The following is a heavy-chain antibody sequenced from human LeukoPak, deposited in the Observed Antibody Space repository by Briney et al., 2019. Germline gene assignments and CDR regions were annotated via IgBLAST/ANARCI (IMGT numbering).Heavy chain of an antibody. V-gene: IGHV4-39*01. CDR2: IYYSGST. D-gene: IGHD3-3*01. Sequence: SETLSLTCTVSGGSISSSSYYWGWIRQPPGKGLEWIGSIYYSGSTYYNPSLKSRVTISVDTSKNQFSLKLSSVTAADTAVYYCASPFGVVTGFDYWGQGTLVTVSS. J-gene: IGHJ4*02. CDR3: ASPFGVVTGFDY. CDR1: GGSISSSSYY.